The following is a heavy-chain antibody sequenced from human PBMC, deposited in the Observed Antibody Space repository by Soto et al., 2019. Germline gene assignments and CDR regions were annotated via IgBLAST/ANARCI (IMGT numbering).Heavy chain of an antibody. Sequence: SETLSLTCAVYGGSFSGYYWSWIRQPPGKGLEWIGEINHSGSTNYNPSLKSRVTISVDTSKNQFSLKLSSVTAADTAVYYCARYRPGGNDVEGGVFDIWGQGTMVTV. J-gene: IGHJ3*02. CDR2: INHSGST. CDR3: ARYRPGGNDVEGGVFDI. V-gene: IGHV4-34*01. CDR1: GGSFSGYY. D-gene: IGHD1-1*01.